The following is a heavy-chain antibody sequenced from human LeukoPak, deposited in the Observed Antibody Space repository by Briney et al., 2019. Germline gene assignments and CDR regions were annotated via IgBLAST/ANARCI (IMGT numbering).Heavy chain of an antibody. CDR2: INPNSGGT. CDR3: ARDERYDSSGYPFDY. CDR1: GYTFTGYF. V-gene: IGHV1-2*02. J-gene: IGHJ4*02. Sequence: ASVRVSCKASGYTFTGYFIHWVRQAPGQGLEWMGWINPNSGGTNYAQKFQGRVTMTRDTSISTAYMELSRLRSDDTAVYYCARDERYDSSGYPFDYWGQGTLVTVSS. D-gene: IGHD3-22*01.